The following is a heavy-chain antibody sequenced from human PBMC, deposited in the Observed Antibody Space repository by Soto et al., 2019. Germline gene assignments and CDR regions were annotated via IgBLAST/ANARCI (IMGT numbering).Heavy chain of an antibody. V-gene: IGHV1-69*12. D-gene: IGHD2-2*01. J-gene: IGHJ6*02. Sequence: QVQLVQSGAEVKKPGSSVKVSCKASGGTFSSYAISWVRQAPGQGLEWMGGIIPIFGTANYAQKFQVRVTTTADESTRTAYMELSSLRSDATAVYYCARHVPAAGYYYGMDVWGQGTTVTVSS. CDR2: IIPIFGTA. CDR1: GGTFSSYA. CDR3: ARHVPAAGYYYGMDV.